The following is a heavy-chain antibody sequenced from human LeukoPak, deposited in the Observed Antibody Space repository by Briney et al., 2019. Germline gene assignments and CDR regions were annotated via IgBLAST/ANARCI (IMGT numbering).Heavy chain of an antibody. CDR2: ISSTSRYI. Sequence: GGSLRLPCAASGFIFSSYSMNWVRQAPGKGLEWVSSISSTSRYIYYADSPKGRFTISRDNAKNSLYLQMNSLRAEDTAVYYCARDRDWNSGFDYWGQGTLVTVSS. CDR1: GFIFSSYS. V-gene: IGHV3-21*01. J-gene: IGHJ4*02. CDR3: ARDRDWNSGFDY. D-gene: IGHD1-7*01.